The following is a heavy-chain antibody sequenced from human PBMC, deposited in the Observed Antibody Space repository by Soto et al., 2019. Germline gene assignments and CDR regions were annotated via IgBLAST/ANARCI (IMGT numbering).Heavy chain of an antibody. CDR1: GGSISSGGYY. V-gene: IGHV4-31*03. CDR3: ASLGGSGSYNWFDP. D-gene: IGHD3-10*01. J-gene: IGHJ5*02. Sequence: SETLSLTCTVSGGSISSGGYYWSWIRQHPGKGLEWIGYIYYSGSTYYNPSLKSRVTISVDTSKNQFSLKLSSVTAADTAVYYCASLGGSGSYNWFDPWGQGTLVTVSS. CDR2: IYYSGST.